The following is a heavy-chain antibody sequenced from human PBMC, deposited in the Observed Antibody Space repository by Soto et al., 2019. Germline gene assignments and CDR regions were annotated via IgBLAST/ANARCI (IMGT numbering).Heavy chain of an antibody. CDR1: GYTFTSND. J-gene: IGHJ4*02. CDR2: MSPKSRDT. Sequence: QVQLVQSGAEVKKPGASVKVSCKASGYTFTSNDINWVRQATGQGFEWMGWMSPKSRDTGYAQKFQGRVTMTRDTSISTAYMELSSLRSEDTAVYYCAGGPPNWGFDFWGQGTLVTVPS. D-gene: IGHD7-27*01. CDR3: AGGPPNWGFDF. V-gene: IGHV1-8*01.